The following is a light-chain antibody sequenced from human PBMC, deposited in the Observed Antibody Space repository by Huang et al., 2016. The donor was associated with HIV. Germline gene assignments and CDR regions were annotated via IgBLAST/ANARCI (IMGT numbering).Light chain of an antibody. J-gene: IGKJ1*01. CDR3: QQYNTYST. CDR1: QSVSSW. V-gene: IGKV1-5*03. CDR2: KAS. Sequence: DIQMSQSPSTLSASVGDRVTITCRASQSVSSWLAWYQQKPGKAPKLLIYKASTLESGGPSRFSGSGSWTEFTLTISSLEPDDFASYYCQQYNTYSTFGQGTKVEIK.